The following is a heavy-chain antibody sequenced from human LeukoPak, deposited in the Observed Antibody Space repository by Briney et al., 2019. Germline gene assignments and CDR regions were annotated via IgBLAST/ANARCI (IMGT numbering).Heavy chain of an antibody. J-gene: IGHJ4*02. D-gene: IGHD3-10*01. CDR1: GYTFTGYY. CDR3: ARGQITMVRGNPLDY. CDR2: INPNSGGT. Sequence: ASVKVSCKASGYTFTGYYMHWVRQAPGQGLEWMGWINPNSGGTNYAQKFQGRVTMTRDTSISTAYMELSRLRSDDTAVYYCARGQITMVRGNPLDYWGQGTLVTVSS. V-gene: IGHV1-2*02.